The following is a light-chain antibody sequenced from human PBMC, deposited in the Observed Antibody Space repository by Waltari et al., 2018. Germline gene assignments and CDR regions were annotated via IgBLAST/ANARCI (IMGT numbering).Light chain of an antibody. J-gene: IGLJ2*01. V-gene: IGLV1-51*01. CDR2: DNN. Sequence: QSVLTQRPSVSAAAGQKVTISCSGSSSNIGKNSVSWYQQLPGTDPKLLIYDNNKRPSGIPDRFSGSKSGTSATLGITGLQTGDEADYYCGAGDSSLSIVLFGGGTKLTVL. CDR1: SSNIGKNS. CDR3: GAGDSSLSIVL.